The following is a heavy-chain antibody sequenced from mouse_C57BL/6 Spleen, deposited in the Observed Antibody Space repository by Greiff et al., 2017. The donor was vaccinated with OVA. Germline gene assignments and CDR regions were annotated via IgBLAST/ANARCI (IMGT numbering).Heavy chain of an antibody. Sequence: QVQLQQPGAELVRPGTSVKLSCKASGYTFTSYWMHWVKQRPGQGLEWIGVIDPSDSYTNYNQKFKGKATLTVDTSSSTAYMQLSSLTSEDSAVYDCARVTYYSNLFDYWGQGTTLTVSS. J-gene: IGHJ2*01. CDR3: ARVTYYSNLFDY. D-gene: IGHD2-5*01. V-gene: IGHV1-59*01. CDR1: GYTFTSYW. CDR2: IDPSDSYT.